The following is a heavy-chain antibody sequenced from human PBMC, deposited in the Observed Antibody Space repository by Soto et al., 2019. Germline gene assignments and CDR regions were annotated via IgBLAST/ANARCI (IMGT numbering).Heavy chain of an antibody. CDR1: GFTFSSYG. D-gene: IGHD2-2*01. CDR2: ISYDGSNK. J-gene: IGHJ2*01. V-gene: IGHV3-30*18. Sequence: QVQLVESGGGVVQPGRSLRLSCAASGFTFSSYGMHWVRQAPGKGLEWVAVISYDGSNKYYADSVKGRFTISRDTSKNTLYLQMNSLRAEDTAVYYCAKDRCSSTSCYQTWNWYFDLWGRGTLVTVSS. CDR3: AKDRCSSTSCYQTWNWYFDL.